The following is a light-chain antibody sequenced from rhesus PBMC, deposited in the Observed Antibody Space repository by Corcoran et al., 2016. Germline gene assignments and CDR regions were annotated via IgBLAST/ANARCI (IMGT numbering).Light chain of an antibody. CDR3: YQHSSGYS. V-gene: IGKV3-10*01. Sequence: QVILTQSPATLSLSPGERATLSCRASQSVSIYLAWYQQKPGQSPRLLIYAASTRATGIPDRFSGSGSGTDLTLTISSREPEDVGVYHCYQHSSGYSFGQGTKVEIK. CDR2: AAS. CDR1: QSVSIY. J-gene: IGKJ2*01.